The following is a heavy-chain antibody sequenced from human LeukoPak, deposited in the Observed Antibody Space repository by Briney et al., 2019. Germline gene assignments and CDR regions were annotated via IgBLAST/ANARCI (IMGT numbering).Heavy chain of an antibody. D-gene: IGHD6-6*01. J-gene: IGHJ4*02. CDR1: GFTFSSYA. CDR3: VAPASSSTVYYFDY. V-gene: IGHV3-23*01. Sequence: GGSLRLSCAASGFTFSSYAMTWVRQAPGKGLEWVSSISNSDGSTYYADSVRGRFTISRDNSKNTLYLQMNSLRAEDTAIYYCVAPASSSTVYYFDYWGQGTLVTVSS. CDR2: ISNSDGST.